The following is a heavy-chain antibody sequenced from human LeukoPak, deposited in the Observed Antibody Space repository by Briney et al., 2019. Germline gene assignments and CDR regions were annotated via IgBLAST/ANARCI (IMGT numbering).Heavy chain of an antibody. Sequence: KSGGFLRLSCAASGFTFSSYEMNWVRQAPGKGLEWVSYISSSGSTIYYADSVKGRFTISRDNAKNSLYLQMNSLRAEDTAVYYCARARGLSGYDDFDYWGQGTLVTVSS. J-gene: IGHJ4*02. CDR2: ISSSGSTI. V-gene: IGHV3-48*03. D-gene: IGHD5-12*01. CDR3: ARARGLSGYDDFDY. CDR1: GFTFSSYE.